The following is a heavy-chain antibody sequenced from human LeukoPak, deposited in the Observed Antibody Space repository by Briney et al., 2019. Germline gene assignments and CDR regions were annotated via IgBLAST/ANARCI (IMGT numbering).Heavy chain of an antibody. Sequence: GGSLRLSCAASGFTFDDYAMHWVRHAPGKGLEWVSGISWNSGSIGYADSVKGRFTISRDNAKNSLYLQMNSLRAEDTALYYCAKELYYYDSSGQGDAFDIWGQGTMVTVSS. V-gene: IGHV3-9*01. CDR1: GFTFDDYA. J-gene: IGHJ3*02. CDR3: AKELYYYDSSGQGDAFDI. D-gene: IGHD3-22*01. CDR2: ISWNSGSI.